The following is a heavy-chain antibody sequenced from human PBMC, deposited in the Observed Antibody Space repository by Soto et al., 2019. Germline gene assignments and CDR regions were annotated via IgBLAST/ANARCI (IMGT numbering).Heavy chain of an antibody. D-gene: IGHD5-12*01. J-gene: IGHJ6*02. Sequence: GGSLRLSCAASGFTFSGYAMSWVRQAPGKGLEWVSAISGSGGSTYYADSVKGRFTISRDNSKNTLYLQMNSLRAEDTAVYYCAKSTSGYDFYYYGMDVWGQGTTVTVSS. CDR1: GFTFSGYA. CDR3: AKSTSGYDFYYYGMDV. V-gene: IGHV3-23*01. CDR2: ISGSGGST.